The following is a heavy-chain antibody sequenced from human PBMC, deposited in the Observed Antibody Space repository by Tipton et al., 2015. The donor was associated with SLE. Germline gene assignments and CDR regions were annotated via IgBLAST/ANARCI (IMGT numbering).Heavy chain of an antibody. J-gene: IGHJ4*02. CDR1: GGSIRNYY. D-gene: IGHD1-26*01. V-gene: IGHV4-4*07. CDR2: VYTSGST. Sequence: TLSLTCTVSGGSIRNYYWSWIRQSAERGLEWIGRVYTSGSTNYNPSLKSRLTMSIDTSKNQFSLRLNSATAADTAVYYCARGGGSYYDYWGQGTLVTVSS. CDR3: ARGGGSYYDY.